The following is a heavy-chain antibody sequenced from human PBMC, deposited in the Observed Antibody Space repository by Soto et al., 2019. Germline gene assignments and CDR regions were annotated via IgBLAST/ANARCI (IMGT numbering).Heavy chain of an antibody. CDR2: INSDGSST. CDR3: AREGYAYGSPGHYFDY. D-gene: IGHD5-18*01. V-gene: IGHV3-74*01. CDR1: GFTFSSYW. Sequence: GGSLRLSCAASGFTFSSYWMHWVRQAPGKGLVWVSRINSDGSSTSYADSVKGRFTISRDNAKNTLYLQMNSLRAEDTAVYYCAREGYAYGSPGHYFDYWGQGTLVTVYS. J-gene: IGHJ4*02.